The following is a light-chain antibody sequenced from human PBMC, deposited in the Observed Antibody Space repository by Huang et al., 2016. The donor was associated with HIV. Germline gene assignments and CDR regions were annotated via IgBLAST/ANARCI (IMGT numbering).Light chain of an antibody. V-gene: IGKV1-39*01. J-gene: IGKJ1*01. CDR3: QQSYNTPLTFGPWT. CDR2: ATS. Sequence: DIQMTQSPSSLSASVGDRVTITCRASESIGTFLNWYQQKPGKAPNLLLYATSTLQSGYPSRFSGSGSGTDFTLTISSLQPEDFATYYCQQSYNTPLTFGPWTFGPGTKVEIK. CDR1: ESIGTF.